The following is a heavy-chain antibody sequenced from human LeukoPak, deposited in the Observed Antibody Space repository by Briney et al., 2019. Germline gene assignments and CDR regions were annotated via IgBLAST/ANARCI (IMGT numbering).Heavy chain of an antibody. J-gene: IGHJ1*01. CDR3: ARAPSEIGGYYPEYFRH. CDR2: IKSDGST. Sequence: GGSLRLSCAASGFTFSTYWVHWVRQAPGKGLVWVSRIKSDGSTNHADSVKGRFTISRDNANNTLSLQMNSLRPEDTGVYYCARAPSEIGGYYPEYFRHWGQGTLVTVSS. CDR1: GFTFSTYW. D-gene: IGHD3-22*01. V-gene: IGHV3-74*01.